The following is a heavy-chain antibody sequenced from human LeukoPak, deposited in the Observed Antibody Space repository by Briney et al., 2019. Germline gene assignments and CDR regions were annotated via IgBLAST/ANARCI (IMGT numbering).Heavy chain of an antibody. CDR2: IYTNGST. Sequence: SETLSLTCTVSGGSISSGINYWSWIRQPAGKGLEWIGRIYTNGSTNYNPSLKSRVTISVDSSKNQFSLRLRSVTAADTAVYYCARRDIVVVPAAMRVYYYYYMDVWGKGTTVTISS. V-gene: IGHV4-61*02. D-gene: IGHD2-2*01. CDR3: ARRDIVVVPAAMRVYYYYYMDV. CDR1: GGSISSGINY. J-gene: IGHJ6*03.